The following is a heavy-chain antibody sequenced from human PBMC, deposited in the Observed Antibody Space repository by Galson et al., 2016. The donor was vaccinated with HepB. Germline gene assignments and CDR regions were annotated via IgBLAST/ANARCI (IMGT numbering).Heavy chain of an antibody. CDR1: GVSVSSDSYY. Sequence: SETLSLTCTVSGVSVSSDSYYWSWIRQPPGKGLEWIGYSYYTGSANYNPSLKSRVTISVDTSKNQFSLKLISVTAADTAVYYCARVGYGSGSYWVDYWGQGTLVTVSS. V-gene: IGHV4-61*01. D-gene: IGHD3-10*01. CDR2: SYYTGSA. J-gene: IGHJ4*02. CDR3: ARVGYGSGSYWVDY.